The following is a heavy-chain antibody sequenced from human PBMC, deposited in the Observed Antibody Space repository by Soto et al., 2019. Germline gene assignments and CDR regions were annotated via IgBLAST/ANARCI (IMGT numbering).Heavy chain of an antibody. CDR2: ISATGGST. D-gene: IGHD2-21*02. V-gene: IGHV3-23*01. CDR1: GFTFSSYT. CDR3: AKGFIRDCGGDCTVDT. Sequence: PGWSLRLSCAASGFTFSSYTMSWVRQAPGKGLEWVSGISATGGSTYYADSVKGRFTFSRDNSKNTLYLQMNSLRAEDTAVYYCAKGFIRDCGGDCTVDTWGEGTLVTVSS. J-gene: IGHJ5*02.